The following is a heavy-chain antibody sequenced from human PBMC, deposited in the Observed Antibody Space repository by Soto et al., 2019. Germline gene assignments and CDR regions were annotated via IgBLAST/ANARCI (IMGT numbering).Heavy chain of an antibody. J-gene: IGHJ4*02. CDR2: IYYSGST. V-gene: IGHV4-61*01. D-gene: IGHD1-7*01. Sequence: QVQLQESGPGLVKPSETLSLTCTVSGGSVSSGSYYWSWIRQPPGKGLEWIGYIYYSGSTNYNPSLKSRVTISVDTSQNQCALKLSSVTAADTAVYYCAREAWVTGTTHPLFDYWGQGTLVTVAS. CDR3: AREAWVTGTTHPLFDY. CDR1: GGSVSSGSYY.